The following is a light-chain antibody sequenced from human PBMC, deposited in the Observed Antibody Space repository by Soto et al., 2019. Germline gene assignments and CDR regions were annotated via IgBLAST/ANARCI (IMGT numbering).Light chain of an antibody. Sequence: IVMTQSPATLSVSPGERVTLSCRASQSIRRNLAWYQQKPGQAPRLLIYGASTRATGIPARFSGSGSGTEFTLTISSLQSEDFAVYYCQQYNNWPRTFGQGTKVDI. CDR2: GAS. J-gene: IGKJ1*01. CDR3: QQYNNWPRT. V-gene: IGKV3-15*01. CDR1: QSIRRN.